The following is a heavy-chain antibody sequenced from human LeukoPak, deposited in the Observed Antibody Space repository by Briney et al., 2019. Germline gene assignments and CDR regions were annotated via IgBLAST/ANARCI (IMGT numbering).Heavy chain of an antibody. CDR3: AREGYSSSWYVDY. Sequence: GGSLRLSCAASGFTFSSYWMHWVRQAPGKGLEWVSSISSSSSYIYYADSVKGRFTISRDNAKNSLYLQMNSLRAEDTAVYYCAREGYSSSWYVDYWGQGTLVTVSS. V-gene: IGHV3-21*01. D-gene: IGHD6-13*01. CDR1: GFTFSSYW. CDR2: ISSSSSYI. J-gene: IGHJ4*02.